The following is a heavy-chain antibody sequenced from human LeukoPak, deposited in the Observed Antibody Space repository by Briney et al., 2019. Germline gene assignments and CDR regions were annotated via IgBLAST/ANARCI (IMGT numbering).Heavy chain of an antibody. V-gene: IGHV7-4-1*02. D-gene: IGHD3-22*01. J-gene: IGHJ4*02. Sequence: ASVKVSCKASGYTFTSYAMNWVRQAPGQGLEWMGWINTNTGNPTYAQGFTGRFVFSLDTSVSTAYLQISSLKAEDTAVYYCARGACITMIVVVITMIYYWGQGTLVTVSS. CDR2: INTNTGNP. CDR1: GYTFTSYA. CDR3: ARGACITMIVVVITMIYY.